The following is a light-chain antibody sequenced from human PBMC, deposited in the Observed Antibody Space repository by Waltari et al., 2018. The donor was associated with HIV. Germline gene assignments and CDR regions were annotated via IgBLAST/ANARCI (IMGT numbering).Light chain of an antibody. CDR3: QQYDKWPPWT. CDR2: GAS. V-gene: IGKV3-15*01. J-gene: IGKJ1*01. CDR1: QSISTN. Sequence: EVVMTPSPATLSVSPGEGASLSCRASQSISTNLAWYQQKPGQAPRRLSYGASTRATDIPARFSGSGSGTHFTLTISSLQPEDVALYYCQQYDKWPPWTFGQGTTVDLK.